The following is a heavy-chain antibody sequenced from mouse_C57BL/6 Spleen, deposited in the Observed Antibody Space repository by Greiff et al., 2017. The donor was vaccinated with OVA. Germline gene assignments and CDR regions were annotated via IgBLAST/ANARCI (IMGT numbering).Heavy chain of an antibody. CDR2: IYPGSGST. J-gene: IGHJ2*01. Sequence: VQLQQPGAELVKPGASVKMSCKASGYTFTSYWITWVKQRPGQGLEWIGDIYPGSGSTNYNEKFKSKATLTVDTSSSTAYMQLSSLTSEDSAVYYCARYEGIYDGPPDYWGQGTTLTVSS. V-gene: IGHV1-55*01. CDR3: ARYEGIYDGPPDY. D-gene: IGHD2-3*01. CDR1: GYTFTSYW.